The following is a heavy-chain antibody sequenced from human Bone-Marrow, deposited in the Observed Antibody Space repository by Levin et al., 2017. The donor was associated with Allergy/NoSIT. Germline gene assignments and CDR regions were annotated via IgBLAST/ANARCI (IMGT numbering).Heavy chain of an antibody. D-gene: IGHD3-22*01. CDR3: AKVRVTMIVVAAPDY. Sequence: LSLPCAASGFTFRSYAMSWVRQAPGKGLEWVSAISGSGGSTYYADSVKGRFTISRDNSKNTLYLQMNSLRAEDTAVYYCAKVRVTMIVVAAPDYWGQGTLVTVSS. CDR2: ISGSGGST. J-gene: IGHJ4*02. CDR1: GFTFRSYA. V-gene: IGHV3-23*01.